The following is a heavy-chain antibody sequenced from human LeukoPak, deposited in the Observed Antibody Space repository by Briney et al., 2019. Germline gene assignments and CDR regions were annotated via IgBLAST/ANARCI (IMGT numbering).Heavy chain of an antibody. V-gene: IGHV1-69*06. J-gene: IGHJ4*02. D-gene: IGHD5-18*01. CDR1: GGTFSSYA. CDR2: IIPIFGTA. Sequence: GASVKVSCKASGGTFSSYAISWVRQAPGPGLEWMGGIIPIFGTANYAQKFQGRVTITADKSTSTAYMELSSLRSEDTAVYYCAREGGYSYGYYFDYWGQGTLVTVSS. CDR3: AREGGYSYGYYFDY.